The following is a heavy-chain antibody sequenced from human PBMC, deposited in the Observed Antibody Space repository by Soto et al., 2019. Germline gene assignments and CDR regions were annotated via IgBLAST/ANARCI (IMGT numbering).Heavy chain of an antibody. D-gene: IGHD1-1*01. J-gene: IGHJ6*02. CDR2: IYYSGST. CDR1: GGSISSGGYY. CDR3: ARERGTTGKGGILKSYYYYYYGMDV. Sequence: PSETLSLTCTVSGGSISSGGYYWSWIRQHPGKGLEWIGYIYYSGSTYYNPSLKSRVTISVDTSKNQFSLKLSSVTAADTAVYYCARERGTTGKGGILKSYYYYYYGMDVWGQGTTVTVSS. V-gene: IGHV4-31*03.